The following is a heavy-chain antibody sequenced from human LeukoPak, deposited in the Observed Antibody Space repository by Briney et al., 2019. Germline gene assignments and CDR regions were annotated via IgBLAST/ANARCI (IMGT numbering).Heavy chain of an antibody. V-gene: IGHV3-33*05. D-gene: IGHD4-17*01. CDR2: ISFDGKNK. CDR3: TRESQTYGAPDC. Sequence: PGGSLRLSCAASGFTFNTYAMHWVRQAPGKGLEWVALISFDGKNKYYVDSVKGRFTISRDSSKNTLYLQMSSLRADDTAVYYCTRESQTYGAPDCWGQGTLVTVSS. CDR1: GFTFNTYA. J-gene: IGHJ4*02.